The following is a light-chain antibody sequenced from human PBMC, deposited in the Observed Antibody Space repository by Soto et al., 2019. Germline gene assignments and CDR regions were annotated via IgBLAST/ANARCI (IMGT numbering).Light chain of an antibody. V-gene: IGKV1-5*03. CDR2: KAS. Sequence: DIQMTQSPSTLSASVGDRVTITCRARQSISSWLAWYQQKTGKAPKLLIYKASSLESGVPSRFSGSGCGTEFTLSICSLQPDDFATNYCQQYNSYPWTFGQGTNVDIK. J-gene: IGKJ1*01. CDR3: QQYNSYPWT. CDR1: QSISSW.